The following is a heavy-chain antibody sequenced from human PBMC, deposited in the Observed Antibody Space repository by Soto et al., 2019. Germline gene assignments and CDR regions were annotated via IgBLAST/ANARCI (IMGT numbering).Heavy chain of an antibody. CDR3: EGGGWRGYSEYYYGMDV. Sequence: GASVKVSFKGFVGTFISYSFSCVRQAPGQGPEWMGGIIPIFGTPNYEQNFQGRVTITADGSKSKAYMERSSLRSGDTAVYYCEGGGWRGYSEYYYGMDVWGQGTTVTVSS. CDR1: VGTFISYS. V-gene: IGHV1-69*13. D-gene: IGHD3-3*01. CDR2: IIPIFGTP. J-gene: IGHJ6*02.